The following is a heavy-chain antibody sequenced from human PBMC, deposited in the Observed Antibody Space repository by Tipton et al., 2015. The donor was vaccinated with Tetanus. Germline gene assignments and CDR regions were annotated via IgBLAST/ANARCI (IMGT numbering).Heavy chain of an antibody. J-gene: IGHJ6*02. V-gene: IGHV4-34*01. CDR3: ARRRVRYYGMDV. Sequence: LRLSCAASGFTFSSYSMNWVRQPPGKGLEWIGEINHSGSTNYNPSLKSRVTISVDTSKNQFSLKLSSVTAADTAVYYCARRRVRYYGMDVWGQGTTVTVSS. D-gene: IGHD3-22*01. CDR2: INHSGST. CDR1: GFTFSSYS.